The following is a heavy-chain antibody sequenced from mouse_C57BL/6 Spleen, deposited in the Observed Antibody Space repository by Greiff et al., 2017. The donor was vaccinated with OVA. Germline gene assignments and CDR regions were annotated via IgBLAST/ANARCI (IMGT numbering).Heavy chain of an antibody. CDR2: IDPNSGGT. CDR3: AKRGWDDGMEY. Sequence: VQLQQPGAELVKPGASVKLSCKASGSTFTSYWMHWVKQRPGRGLEWIGRIDPNSGGTKYNEKFKSTATLTVDKPSSTDNKQLSSLTSEDAAVDCGAKRGWDDGMEYWGQGTSVTVSS. D-gene: IGHD4-1*01. J-gene: IGHJ4*01. CDR1: GSTFTSYW. V-gene: IGHV1-72*01.